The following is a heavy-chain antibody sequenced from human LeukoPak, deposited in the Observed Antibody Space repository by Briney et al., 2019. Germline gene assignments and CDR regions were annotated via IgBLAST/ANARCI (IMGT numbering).Heavy chain of an antibody. J-gene: IGHJ6*02. Sequence: SETLSLTCTVSGGSISSYYWSWIRQPPGKRPEWIGYIYYSGSTNYNPSLKSRFTISVDTSKNQFSLKLSSVTAADTAVYYCARASRVVSGDDYYVMDVWGQGTPVTVSS. D-gene: IGHD7-27*01. V-gene: IGHV4-59*12. CDR3: ARASRVVSGDDYYVMDV. CDR1: GGSISSYY. CDR2: IYYSGST.